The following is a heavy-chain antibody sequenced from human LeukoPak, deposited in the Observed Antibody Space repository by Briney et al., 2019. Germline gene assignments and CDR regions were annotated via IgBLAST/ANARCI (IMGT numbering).Heavy chain of an antibody. CDR1: GYTFTSYD. D-gene: IGHD3-3*01. Sequence: GASVKVSCKASGYTFTSYDINWVRQATGQGLEWMGWMNPNSGNTGYAQKFQGRVTMTRNTSISTAYMELSRLRSDDTAVYYCARDRGAITIFGVVIISGGFDYWGQGTLVTVSS. CDR3: ARDRGAITIFGVVIISGGFDY. CDR2: MNPNSGNT. V-gene: IGHV1-8*01. J-gene: IGHJ4*02.